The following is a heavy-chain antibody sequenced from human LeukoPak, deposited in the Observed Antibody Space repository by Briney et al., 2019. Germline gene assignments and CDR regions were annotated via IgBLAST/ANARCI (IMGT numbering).Heavy chain of an antibody. J-gene: IGHJ4*02. V-gene: IGHV3-30*02. CDR1: GFTFSSYG. Sequence: GGSLRLSCAASGFTFSSYGMHWVRQAPGKGLEWVAFIRYDGSNKYYADSVKGRFTISRDNSKNTLYLQMNSLRAEDTAVYYCANGGYSYGHFDCWGQGTLVTVSS. CDR2: IRYDGSNK. CDR3: ANGGYSYGHFDC. D-gene: IGHD5-18*01.